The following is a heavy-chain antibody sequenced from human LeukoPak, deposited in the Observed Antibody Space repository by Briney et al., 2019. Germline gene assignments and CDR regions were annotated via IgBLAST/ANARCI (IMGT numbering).Heavy chain of an antibody. V-gene: IGHV3-7*01. Sequence: GGSLRLSCAASGFTFSSYWMSWVRQAPGKGLEWVANIKQDGSEKYYVDSVKGRFTISRDNAKNSLYLQMNSLRAEDTAVYYCARFSDYGSGSYYDYWGQGTLVTVSS. CDR1: GFTFSSYW. CDR2: IKQDGSEK. CDR3: ARFSDYGSGSYYDY. J-gene: IGHJ4*02. D-gene: IGHD3-10*01.